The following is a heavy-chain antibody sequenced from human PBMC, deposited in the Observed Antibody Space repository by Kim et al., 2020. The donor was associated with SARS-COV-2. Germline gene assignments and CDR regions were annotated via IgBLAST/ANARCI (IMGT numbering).Heavy chain of an antibody. CDR3: ARLQSSSWYFDY. V-gene: IGHV4-39*01. J-gene: IGHJ4*02. CDR2: VYHSGTT. CDR1: GGSISPISSSSSYY. D-gene: IGHD6-13*01. Sequence: SETLSLTCTVSGGSISPISSSSSYYWGWIRQSPGKGLEWIGSVYHSGTTYYNPSFKSRIAISVDTSKNQFSLKLSSVTAADTDVYYCARLQSSSWYFDYWGQGTLVTVSS.